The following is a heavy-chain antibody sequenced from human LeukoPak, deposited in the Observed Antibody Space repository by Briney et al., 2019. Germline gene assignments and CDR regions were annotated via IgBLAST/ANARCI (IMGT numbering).Heavy chain of an antibody. Sequence: PSETLSLTCAVYGGSFSDYYWSWIRQPPGKGLEWIGEINHSGSTNYNPSLKSRVTISVDTSKNQFSLKLSSVTAADTAVYYCARGQRAAGLLWFGEHNWFDPWGQGTLVTVSS. CDR3: ARGQRAAGLLWFGEHNWFDP. CDR2: INHSGST. V-gene: IGHV4-34*01. CDR1: GGSFSDYY. D-gene: IGHD3-10*01. J-gene: IGHJ5*02.